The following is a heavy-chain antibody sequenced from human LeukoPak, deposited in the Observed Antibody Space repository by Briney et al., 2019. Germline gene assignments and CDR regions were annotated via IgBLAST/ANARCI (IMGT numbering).Heavy chain of an antibody. D-gene: IGHD7-27*01. CDR1: GFTFS. CDR2: IRHDGTDQ. J-gene: IGHJ5*02. V-gene: IGHV3-30*02. CDR3: AKDGNWASVS. Sequence: GGSLRLSCVGSGFTFSVHWVRQVPGKGLEWLTFIRHDGTDQHYADSVRGRFTISRDNSKNTVYLQMNSLRPEDTSLYYCAKDGNWASVSWGQGTLVTVSS.